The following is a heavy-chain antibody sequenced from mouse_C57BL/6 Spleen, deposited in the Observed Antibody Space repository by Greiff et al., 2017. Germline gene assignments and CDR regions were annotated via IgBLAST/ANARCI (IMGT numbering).Heavy chain of an antibody. CDR3: ARGNYKRKYAMDY. V-gene: IGHV14-2*01. Sequence: EVQLQESGAELVKPGASVKLSCTASGFNIKDYYMHWVKQRTEQGLEWIGMIDPEDGETKYAPKFQDKATITADTSSNTAYLQRSRLTSEDTAVYYCARGNYKRKYAMDYWGQGTSGTVSS. CDR1: GFNIKDYY. J-gene: IGHJ4*01. CDR2: IDPEDGET. D-gene: IGHD2-1*01.